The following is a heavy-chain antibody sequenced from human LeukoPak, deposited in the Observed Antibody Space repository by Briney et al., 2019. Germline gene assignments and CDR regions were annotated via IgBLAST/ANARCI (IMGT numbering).Heavy chain of an antibody. CDR3: ARDRYDSSGYDY. CDR1: GFTFSSYW. D-gene: IGHD3-22*01. J-gene: IGHJ4*02. CDR2: INSDGSST. Sequence: GGSLRLSCAASGFTFSSYWVHWVRQAPGKGLVWVSRINSDGSSTSYADSVKGRFTISRDNAKNTLYLQMNSLRAEDTAVYYCARDRYDSSGYDYWGQGTLVTVSS. V-gene: IGHV3-74*01.